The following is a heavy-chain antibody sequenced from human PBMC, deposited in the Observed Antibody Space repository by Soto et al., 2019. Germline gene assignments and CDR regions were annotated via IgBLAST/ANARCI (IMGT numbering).Heavy chain of an antibody. J-gene: IGHJ4*02. CDR1: GGSISSGGYY. CDR3: ARERGSEYDSSGYYYVHFDY. CDR2: IYYSGST. Sequence: SETLSLTCTVSGGSISSGGYYWSWIRQHPGKGLEWIGYIYYSGSTYYNPSLKSRVTISVDTSKNQFSLKLSSVTAADTAVYYCARERGSEYDSSGYYYVHFDYWGQGTLVTVS. V-gene: IGHV4-31*03. D-gene: IGHD3-22*01.